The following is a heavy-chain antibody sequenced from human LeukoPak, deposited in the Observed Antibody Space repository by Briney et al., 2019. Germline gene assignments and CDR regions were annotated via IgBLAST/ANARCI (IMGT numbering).Heavy chain of an antibody. CDR3: ARIRFLERTYYYYYMDV. J-gene: IGHJ6*03. D-gene: IGHD3-3*01. V-gene: IGHV4-4*07. Sequence: SETLSLTCTVSGGSFSSYYWSWIRQPAGKGLEWIGRIYTSGSTNYNPSLKSRVTMSVDTSKNQFSLKLSSVTAADTAVYYCARIRFLERTYYYYYMDVWGKGTTVTVSS. CDR2: IYTSGST. CDR1: GGSFSSYY.